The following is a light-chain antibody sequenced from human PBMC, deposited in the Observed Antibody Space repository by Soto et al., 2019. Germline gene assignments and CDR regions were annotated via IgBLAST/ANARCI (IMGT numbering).Light chain of an antibody. CDR1: QTISSY. J-gene: IGKJ1*01. CDR2: AAS. Sequence: DIQMTQSPSSLSASVGDRVTITCRASQTISSYLNWYQHKVGKAPKLLIYAASSLQSGVPSRFSGSGSGTDFTLIISSLQPEDFATYYCQQGYSAPGTFGQGTKVEIK. V-gene: IGKV1-39*01. CDR3: QQGYSAPGT.